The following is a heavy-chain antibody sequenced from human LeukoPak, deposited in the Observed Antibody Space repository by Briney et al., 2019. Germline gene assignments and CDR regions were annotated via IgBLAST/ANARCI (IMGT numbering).Heavy chain of an antibody. CDR1: GFTFSSYE. V-gene: IGHV3-48*03. CDR2: ISSSGSTI. J-gene: IGHJ4*02. Sequence: PGGSLRLSCAASGFTFSSYEMNWVRQAPGKGLEWVSYISSSGSTIYYADSVKGRFTISRDNAKNSLYLQMNSLRAVDTAVYYCASYSIAVADFDYWGQGTLVTVSS. D-gene: IGHD6-19*01. CDR3: ASYSIAVADFDY.